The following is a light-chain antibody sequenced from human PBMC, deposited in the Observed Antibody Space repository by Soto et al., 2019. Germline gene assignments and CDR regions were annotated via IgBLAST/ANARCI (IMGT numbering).Light chain of an antibody. CDR3: SSYTSSRTYVV. CDR1: SSDVGGYNY. J-gene: IGLJ2*01. V-gene: IGLV2-14*01. CDR2: EVS. Sequence: QSAPTQPASVSGSPGQSITISCTGTSSDVGGYNYVSWYQQHPGKAPKFMIYEVSNRPSGVSNRFSGSKSGNTASLTISGIQAEDEADYYCSSYTSSRTYVVFGGGTKLTVL.